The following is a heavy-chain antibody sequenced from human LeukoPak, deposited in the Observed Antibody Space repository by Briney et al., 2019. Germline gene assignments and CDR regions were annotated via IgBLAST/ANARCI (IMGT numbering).Heavy chain of an antibody. D-gene: IGHD6-13*01. CDR2: MNPNSGNT. Sequence: ASVKVSCKTSGYTLTSYDINWVRQATGQGLEWMGWMNPNSGNTGYAQKFQGRVTITADKSTSTAYMELSSLRSEDTAVYYCASPTRYSYAEGRVGTLDYWGQGTLVTVSS. J-gene: IGHJ4*02. V-gene: IGHV1-8*03. CDR3: ASPTRYSYAEGRVGTLDY. CDR1: GYTLTSYD.